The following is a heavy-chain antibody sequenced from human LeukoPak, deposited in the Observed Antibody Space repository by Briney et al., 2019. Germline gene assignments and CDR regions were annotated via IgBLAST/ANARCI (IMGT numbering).Heavy chain of an antibody. Sequence: PGGSLRLSCAASGFIFSSYAMSWVRQAPGKGLEWVSTISGSGGSTYYADSVKGRFTISRDNSNNVMYLQMNSLRAEDTAVYYCAKDRTPYSRSGGYYLGAFDLWGHGTMVTVSS. CDR1: GFIFSSYA. CDR2: ISGSGGST. J-gene: IGHJ3*01. CDR3: AKDRTPYSRSGGYYLGAFDL. D-gene: IGHD3-10*01. V-gene: IGHV3-23*01.